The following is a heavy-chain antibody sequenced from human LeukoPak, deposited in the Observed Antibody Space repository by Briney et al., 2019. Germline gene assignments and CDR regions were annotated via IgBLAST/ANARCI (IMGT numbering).Heavy chain of an antibody. V-gene: IGHV3-23*01. CDR3: AKRGVVIRVILVGFHKEAYYFDS. J-gene: IGHJ4*02. CDR1: GITLSNYG. Sequence: GGSLRLSCAVSGITLSNYGMSGVRQAPGKGLEWVAGNSDSGGSTNYADSVKGRFTISRDNPKNTLYLQMNSLRAEDTAVYFCAKRGVVIRVILVGFHKEAYYFDSWGQGALVTVSS. CDR2: NSDSGGST. D-gene: IGHD3-22*01.